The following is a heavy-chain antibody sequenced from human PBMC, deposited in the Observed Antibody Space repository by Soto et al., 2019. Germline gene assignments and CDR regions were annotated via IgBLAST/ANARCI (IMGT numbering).Heavy chain of an antibody. CDR2: INAGNGNT. J-gene: IGHJ3*02. CDR3: ARTLMGLWAFDI. D-gene: IGHD3-16*01. CDR1: GYTFTSYA. Sequence: QVQLVQSGAEEKKPGASVKVSCKASGYTFTSYAMHWVRQAPGQRLEWMGWINAGNGNTKYSQKSQGRVTITRDTSASTAYMELSSLRSEDTAVYYCARTLMGLWAFDIWGQGTMVTVSS. V-gene: IGHV1-3*05.